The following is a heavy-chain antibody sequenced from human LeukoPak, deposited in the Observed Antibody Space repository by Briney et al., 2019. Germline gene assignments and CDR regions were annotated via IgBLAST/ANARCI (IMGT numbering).Heavy chain of an antibody. CDR1: GGSISSGDYY. CDR2: IYYSGST. CDR3: ARLYYYDSSGYRAEYFQH. Sequence: SETLSLTCTVSGGSISSGDYYWSWIRQPPGKGLEWIGYIYYSGSTYYNPSLKSRVTISVDTSKNQFSLKLSSVTAADTAVYYCARLYYYDSSGYRAEYFQHWGQGTLVTVSS. V-gene: IGHV4-30-4*01. J-gene: IGHJ1*01. D-gene: IGHD3-22*01.